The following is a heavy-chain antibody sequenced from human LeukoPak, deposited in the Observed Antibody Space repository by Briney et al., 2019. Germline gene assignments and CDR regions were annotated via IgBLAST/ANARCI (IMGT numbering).Heavy chain of an antibody. CDR2: VTGRGGST. CDR3: AKWGDFDILTGYYVSDF. J-gene: IGHJ4*02. Sequence: PGASLRLSCVASGFTFSNYAMSWVRQAPGKRLEWVSAVTGRGGSTYYADSVKGRFTISRDNSRNTLSLQMNSLRAEDTAIYYCAKWGDFDILTGYYVSDFWGQGTLVTVSS. V-gene: IGHV3-23*01. D-gene: IGHD3-9*01. CDR1: GFTFSNYA.